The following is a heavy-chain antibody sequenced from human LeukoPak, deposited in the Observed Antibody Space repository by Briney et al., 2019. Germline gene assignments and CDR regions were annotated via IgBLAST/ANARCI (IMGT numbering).Heavy chain of an antibody. J-gene: IGHJ4*02. D-gene: IGHD6-19*01. CDR1: GFTFSSYA. Sequence: GGSLRLSCAASGFTFSSYAMSWVRQAPGKGLGWVSGIIDSGGSTYYADSVKGRFTISRDNSKNTLYLQMNNLRAEDTAIYYCAKSLSSGWSYYFDYWGQGILVTVSS. CDR2: IIDSGGST. V-gene: IGHV3-23*01. CDR3: AKSLSSGWSYYFDY.